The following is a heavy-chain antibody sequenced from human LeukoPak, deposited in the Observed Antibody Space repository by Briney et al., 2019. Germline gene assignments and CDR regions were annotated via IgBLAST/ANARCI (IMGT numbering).Heavy chain of an antibody. CDR1: GFTFSSYG. Sequence: GGTLRLSCAASGFTFSSYGMSWVRQAPGKGLEWVSAISGSGGSTYYADSVKGRFTISRDNAKNSLYLQMNSLRAEDTAVYYCARGNILSYYSSGWYSDDYYYYMDVWGKGTTVTISS. D-gene: IGHD6-13*01. V-gene: IGHV3-23*01. J-gene: IGHJ6*03. CDR3: ARGNILSYYSSGWYSDDYYYYMDV. CDR2: ISGSGGST.